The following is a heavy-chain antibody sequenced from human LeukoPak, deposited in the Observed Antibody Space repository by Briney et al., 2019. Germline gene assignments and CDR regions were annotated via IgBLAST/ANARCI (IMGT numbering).Heavy chain of an antibody. CDR2: INPNSGDT. CDR1: GYTFTSNY. CDR3: AREGVTTVTTDY. Sequence: ASVKVSCKASGYTFTSNYIHWVRQAPGQGLEWMGRINPNSGDTIYAQRFQGRVTMTRDTSIGTAYMELSRLRSDDTAMYYCAREGVTTVTTDYWGQGTLVTVSS. D-gene: IGHD4-17*01. J-gene: IGHJ4*02. V-gene: IGHV1-2*06.